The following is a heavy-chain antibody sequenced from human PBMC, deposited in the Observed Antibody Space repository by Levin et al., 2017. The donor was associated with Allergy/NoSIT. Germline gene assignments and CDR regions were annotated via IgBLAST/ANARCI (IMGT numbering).Heavy chain of an antibody. J-gene: IGHJ4*02. D-gene: IGHD1-26*01. V-gene: IGHV3-74*01. CDR2: INSDGSNK. CDR1: GFTFSSYW. CDR3: ARALIVGATSGGDY. Sequence: GESLKISCAASGFTFSSYWMHWVRQAPGKGLVWVSRINSDGSNKNYADSVKGRFTISRDNAKNTLYLQMNSLRAEDTAVYYCARALIVGATSGGDYWGQGILVTVSS.